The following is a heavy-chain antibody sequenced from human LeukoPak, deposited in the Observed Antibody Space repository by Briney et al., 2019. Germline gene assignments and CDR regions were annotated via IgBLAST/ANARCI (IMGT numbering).Heavy chain of an antibody. CDR3: ASPNFDY. CDR2: ISSSSTI. CDR1: GFTFSSYS. Sequence: GGSLRLSCAASGFTFSSYSMNWVRQAPGKGLEWVSYISSSSTIYYADSAKGRFTISRDNAKNSLYLQMNSLRDEDTAVYYCASPNFDYWGQGTLVTVSS. V-gene: IGHV3-48*02. J-gene: IGHJ4*02.